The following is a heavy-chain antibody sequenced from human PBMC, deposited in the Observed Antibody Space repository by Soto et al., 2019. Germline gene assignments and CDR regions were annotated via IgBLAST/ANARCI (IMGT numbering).Heavy chain of an antibody. J-gene: IGHJ4*02. Sequence: GESLKISCKGSGYSFTSYWISWVRQMPGKGLEWMGRIDPSDSYTNYSPSFPGHVTISADKSISTAYLQWSSLKASDTAMYYCARQTIDLAAAGTIPDFDYWGQGALVTVSS. CDR2: IDPSDSYT. CDR1: GYSFTSYW. V-gene: IGHV5-10-1*01. D-gene: IGHD6-13*01. CDR3: ARQTIDLAAAGTIPDFDY.